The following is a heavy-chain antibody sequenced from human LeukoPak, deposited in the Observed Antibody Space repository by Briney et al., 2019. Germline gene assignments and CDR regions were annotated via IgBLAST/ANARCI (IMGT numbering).Heavy chain of an antibody. CDR3: ARGSSGWYGLLDY. CDR2: IYTSGST. V-gene: IGHV4-61*02. Sequence: PSQTLSLTCTVSGGSISSGSYYWRWIRQPAGKGLEWIGRIYTSGSTNYNPSLKSRVTISVDTSKNQFSLKLSSVPAADTAVYYCARGSSGWYGLLDYWGQGTLVTVSS. J-gene: IGHJ4*02. D-gene: IGHD6-19*01. CDR1: GGSISSGSYY.